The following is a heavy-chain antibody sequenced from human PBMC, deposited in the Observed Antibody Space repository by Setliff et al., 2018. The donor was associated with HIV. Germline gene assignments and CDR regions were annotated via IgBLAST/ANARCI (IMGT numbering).Heavy chain of an antibody. CDR2: MNPNSGNT. J-gene: IGHJ3*01. D-gene: IGHD4-4*01. Sequence: WASVKVSCKASGYTFTNYGIYWVRQATGQGLEWMGWMNPNSGNTGYAERFQGRVTMTRDTSISTVYMELTSLRSEDMAVYYCARGLRQNRSNSDVFDVWGQGTVVTVSS. CDR3: ARGLRQNRSNSDVFDV. CDR1: GYTFTNYG. V-gene: IGHV1-8*02.